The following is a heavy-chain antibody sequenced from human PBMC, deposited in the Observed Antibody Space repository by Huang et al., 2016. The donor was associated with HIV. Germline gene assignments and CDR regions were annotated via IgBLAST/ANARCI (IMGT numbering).Heavy chain of an antibody. CDR2: INRGNGRI. Sequence: QVQLVQSGAEFKKPGASLKLSCAASGYIFTTYSLHWFRRVPGHSLQWLGWINRGNGRIPFLQSFNGRVILSRDLSAATVYMQLSGLTADDTATYFCARAARGDGYHGAFDVWGQGTMVTV. CDR1: GYIFTTYS. J-gene: IGHJ3*01. D-gene: IGHD2-2*03. V-gene: IGHV1-3*01. CDR3: ARAARGDGYHGAFDV.